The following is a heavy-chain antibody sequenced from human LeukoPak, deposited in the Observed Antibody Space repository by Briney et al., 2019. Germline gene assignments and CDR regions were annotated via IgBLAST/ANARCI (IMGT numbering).Heavy chain of an antibody. CDR3: AKDRSTVTTSGNFDY. V-gene: IGHV3-23*01. CDR1: GFTFSSYA. D-gene: IGHD4-17*01. Sequence: PGGSLRLSCAASGFTFSSYAMSWVRQAPGKGLEWVSAISGSGGSTYYADTVKGRFTISRDNSKNTLYLQMNSLRAEDTAVYYCAKDRSTVTTSGNFDYWGQGTLVTVSS. J-gene: IGHJ4*02. CDR2: ISGSGGST.